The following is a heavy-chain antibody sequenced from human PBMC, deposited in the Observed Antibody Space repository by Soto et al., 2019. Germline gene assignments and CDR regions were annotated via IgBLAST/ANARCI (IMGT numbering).Heavy chain of an antibody. CDR3: ARVTGYSSGWSGMDV. D-gene: IGHD6-19*01. V-gene: IGHV3-13*04. CDR2: IGTAGDT. Sequence: EVQLVESGGGLVQPGGSLRLSCAASGFTFSTYDMHWVRQATGKGLEWVSAIGTAGDTYYPGSVKGRFTISRENAKNSLYLQMNSLRAGDTAVYYCARVTGYSSGWSGMDVWGQGTTVIVSS. CDR1: GFTFSTYD. J-gene: IGHJ6*02.